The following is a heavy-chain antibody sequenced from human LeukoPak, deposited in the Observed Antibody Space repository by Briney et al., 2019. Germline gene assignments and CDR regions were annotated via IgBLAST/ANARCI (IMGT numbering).Heavy chain of an antibody. D-gene: IGHD3-16*02. J-gene: IGHJ4*02. CDR1: GGSISSYY. V-gene: IGHV4-59*01. CDR3: ARTFTFGGVIDYFDY. Sequence: SETLSLTCTVSGGSISSYYWSWIRQPPGKRLEWIGYIYYSGSTNHNPSLKSRVTISVDTSKNQFSLKLSSVTAADTAVYYCARTFTFGGVIDYFDYWGQGTLVTVSS. CDR2: IYYSGST.